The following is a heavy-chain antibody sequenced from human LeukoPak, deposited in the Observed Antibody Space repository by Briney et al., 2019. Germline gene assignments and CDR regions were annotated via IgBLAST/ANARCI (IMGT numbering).Heavy chain of an antibody. V-gene: IGHV3-11*04. CDR3: VRGASGWSLGY. J-gene: IGHJ4*02. CDR1: GFTFSDYY. CDR2: ISSSDSTI. D-gene: IGHD6-19*01. Sequence: GGSLRLSCAASGFTFSDYYMSWIRQAPGKGLEWVSYISSSDSTIYYADSVKGRFTISRDNAKSSLYLQMDSLRGEDTAMYYCVRGASGWSLGYWGQGTLVTVSS.